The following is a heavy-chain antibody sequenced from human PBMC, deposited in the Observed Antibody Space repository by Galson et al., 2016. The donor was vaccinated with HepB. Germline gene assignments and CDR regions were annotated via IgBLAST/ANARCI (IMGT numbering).Heavy chain of an antibody. CDR3: ARDREAYYDIMTEHNWFDP. Sequence: SVKVSCKASGYSFNDHGIHWLRQAPGQRLEWMGWISAANDYTKFSQKFQGGLSITRDTPATTVYMELTSLRPEDTAVYYCARDREAYYDIMTEHNWFDPWGQGTQVSVSS. V-gene: IGHV1-3*01. D-gene: IGHD3-9*01. CDR2: ISAANDYT. J-gene: IGHJ5*02. CDR1: GYSFNDHG.